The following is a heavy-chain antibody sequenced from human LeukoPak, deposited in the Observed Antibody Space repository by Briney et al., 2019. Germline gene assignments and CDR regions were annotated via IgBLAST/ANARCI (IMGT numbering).Heavy chain of an antibody. D-gene: IGHD3-22*01. CDR2: INPNSGGT. V-gene: IGHV1-2*02. Sequence: GASVKVSCKASGYTFTSYDINWVRQATGQGLEWMGWINPNSGGTNYAQNFQGRVTMTRDTSITTAYMELSRLRSDDTAVYSCATGYYNSGLRYWGQGTLVTVSS. J-gene: IGHJ4*02. CDR3: ATGYYNSGLRY. CDR1: GYTFTSYD.